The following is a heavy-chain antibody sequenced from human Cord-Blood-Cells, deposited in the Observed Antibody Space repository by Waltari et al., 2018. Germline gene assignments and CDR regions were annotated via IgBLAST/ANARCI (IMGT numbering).Heavy chain of an antibody. V-gene: IGHV1-69*01. J-gene: IGHJ6*02. CDR2: VIPMVGTA. CDR1: GATFSSYA. CDR3: ARGLPYYYYGMDV. Sequence: QVQLVQPGDEVKKPGPSVKVLCKASGATFSSYAISWVRQAPGQGLEWMGGVIPMVGTANYTQKVQGRVTINTNESTSTAYIELSSLRSEDTSVYDCARGLPYYYYGMDVWGQGTTVTVSS.